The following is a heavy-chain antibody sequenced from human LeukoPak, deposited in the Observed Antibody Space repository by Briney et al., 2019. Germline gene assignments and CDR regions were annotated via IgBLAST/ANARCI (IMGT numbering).Heavy chain of an antibody. CDR3: ARAVQGSLWWFDP. CDR2: INSGGDTI. CDR1: GFIFSSYE. Sequence: GGSLRLSCAASGFIFSSYEMNWVRQAPGKGLEWVSYINSGGDTIFYADSAKGRFTTSRDNAKDSLYLQMNSLRVEDTAVYYCARAVQGSLWWFDPWGPGTLVTVSS. V-gene: IGHV3-48*03. D-gene: IGHD3-10*01. J-gene: IGHJ5*02.